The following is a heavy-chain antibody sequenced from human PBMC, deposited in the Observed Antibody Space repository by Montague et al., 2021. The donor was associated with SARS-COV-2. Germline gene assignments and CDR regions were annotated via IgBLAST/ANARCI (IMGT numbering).Heavy chain of an antibody. V-gene: IGHV4-39*01. CDR1: GGSISSSSYY. D-gene: IGHD3-9*01. CDR3: ARHDDILTTYYYYYGMDA. J-gene: IGHJ6*04. CDR2: IYYSGST. Sequence: SETLSLTCTVSGGSISSSSYYWGWIRQPPGKGLEWIGSIYYSGSTYYNPSLKSRVTISVDTSKNQFPLKLSSVTAADTAVYYCARHDDILTTYYYYYGMDAGGKGPTVTVSS.